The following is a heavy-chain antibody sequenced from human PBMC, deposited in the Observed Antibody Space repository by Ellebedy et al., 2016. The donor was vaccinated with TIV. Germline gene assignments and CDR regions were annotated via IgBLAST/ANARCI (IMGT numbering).Heavy chain of an antibody. Sequence: AASVKVSCKASGYIFTGYYMHWVRQAPGQGLEWMGWINPNSGDTSYAQKFQGRVTMTRDTSISTAYMELSTLRSDDTAVYYCARDAEKAAGRYNWFDPWGQGTLVTVSS. CDR2: INPNSGDT. V-gene: IGHV1-2*02. J-gene: IGHJ5*02. D-gene: IGHD6-13*01. CDR3: ARDAEKAAGRYNWFDP. CDR1: GYIFTGYY.